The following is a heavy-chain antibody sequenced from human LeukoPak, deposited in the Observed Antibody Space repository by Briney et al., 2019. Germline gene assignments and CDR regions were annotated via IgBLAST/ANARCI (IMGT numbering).Heavy chain of an antibody. Sequence: ASVKVSCKASGYTFSGYYMHWVRQAPGQGLEWMGWINPRSGGTNYAQKFQGRVTMTRDTSISTAYMELSSLRSDDTAIYYCARDSSSGWDSFDYWGQGTLVTVSS. D-gene: IGHD6-19*01. V-gene: IGHV1-2*02. CDR1: GYTFSGYY. J-gene: IGHJ4*02. CDR2: INPRSGGT. CDR3: ARDSSSGWDSFDY.